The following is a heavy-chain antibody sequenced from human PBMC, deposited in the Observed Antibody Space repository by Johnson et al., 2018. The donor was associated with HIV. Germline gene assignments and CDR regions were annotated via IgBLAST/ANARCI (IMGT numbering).Heavy chain of an antibody. V-gene: IGHV3-30*02. Sequence: VQLVESGGAVVQPGGSLRLSCAASGFTFSGYGMHWVRQAPGKGLEWVAFIRFDASDSYYSASVEGRFTISRDNSKNTMYLQMSSLRAEDTALYYCAKDGVLSGTNPDAFDIWGQGTMVTVSS. CDR1: GFTFSGYG. J-gene: IGHJ3*02. CDR3: AKDGVLSGTNPDAFDI. D-gene: IGHD1-26*01. CDR2: IRFDASDS.